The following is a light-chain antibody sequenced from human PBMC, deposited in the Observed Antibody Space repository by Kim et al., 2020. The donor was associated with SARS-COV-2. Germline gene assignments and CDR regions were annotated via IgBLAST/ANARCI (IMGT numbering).Light chain of an antibody. V-gene: IGKV1-5*03. J-gene: IGKJ2*01. CDR2: KAS. Sequence: DIQMTQSPSTLSASVGDRVTITCRASQSISSWLAWYQQKPWKAPKLLIYKASSLESGVPSRFSGSGSGTEFTLTISSLQPDDFATYYCQQYNSYPYTFGQGTKLEI. CDR1: QSISSW. CDR3: QQYNSYPYT.